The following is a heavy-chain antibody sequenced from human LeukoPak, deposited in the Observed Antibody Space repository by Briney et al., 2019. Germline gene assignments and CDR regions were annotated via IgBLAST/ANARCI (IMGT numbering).Heavy chain of an antibody. CDR3: AIVSFGIGARY. CDR1: GFTFSSYA. D-gene: IGHD6-6*01. CDR2: ISGSGDST. Sequence: GGSLRLSCAASGFTFSSYAMSWVRQAPGKGLEWVSAISGSGDSTYYADSVKGRFTISRDTPKNTLYLQLNSLRGEDTAVYYCAIVSFGIGARYWGQGTLVTVSS. V-gene: IGHV3-23*01. J-gene: IGHJ4*02.